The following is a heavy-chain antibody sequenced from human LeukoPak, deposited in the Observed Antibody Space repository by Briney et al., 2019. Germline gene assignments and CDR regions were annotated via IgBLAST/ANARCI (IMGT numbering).Heavy chain of an antibody. D-gene: IGHD3-3*01. CDR2: IKQDGSEK. Sequence: QPGGSLRLSCAASGFTFSSYWMSWVRQAPGKGLEWVANIKQDGSEKYYVDSVKGRFTISRDNAKNSLYLRMNSLRAEDTAVYYCARDQVRITIFGVTEYGMDVWGQGTTVTVSS. V-gene: IGHV3-7*01. CDR3: ARDQVRITIFGVTEYGMDV. J-gene: IGHJ6*02. CDR1: GFTFSSYW.